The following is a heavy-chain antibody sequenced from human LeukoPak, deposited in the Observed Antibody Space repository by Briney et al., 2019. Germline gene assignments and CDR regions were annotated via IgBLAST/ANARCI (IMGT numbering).Heavy chain of an antibody. D-gene: IGHD4-17*01. V-gene: IGHV3-23*01. J-gene: IGHJ4*02. CDR2: ISGSGGST. CDR1: GFTFSSYA. CDR3: AKGSTSTVTPTDY. Sequence: PGGSLRPSCAASGFTFSSYAMSWVRQAPGKGLEWVSAISGSGGSTYYADSVKGRFTISRDNSKNTLYLQMNSLRAEDTAVYYCAKGSTSTVTPTDYWGQGTLVTVSS.